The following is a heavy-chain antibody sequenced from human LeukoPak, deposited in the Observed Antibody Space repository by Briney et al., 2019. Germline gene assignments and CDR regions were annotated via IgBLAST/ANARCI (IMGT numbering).Heavy chain of an antibody. J-gene: IGHJ4*02. CDR3: AKDNRRVGNLGMAMGNFDY. CDR2: ISWNSGSI. D-gene: IGHD5-24*01. Sequence: GRSLRLSCAASGFTFDDYAMHWVRQAPGKGLEWVSGISWNSGSIGYADSVKGRFTISRDNAKNSLYLQMNSLRAEDTALYYCAKDNRRVGNLGMAMGNFDYWGQGTLVTVSS. CDR1: GFTFDDYA. V-gene: IGHV3-9*01.